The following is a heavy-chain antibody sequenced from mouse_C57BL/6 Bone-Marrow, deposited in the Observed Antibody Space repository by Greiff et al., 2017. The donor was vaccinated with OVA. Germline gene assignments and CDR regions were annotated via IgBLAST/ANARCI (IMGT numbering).Heavy chain of an antibody. CDR3: AKGGYYDYDY. D-gene: IGHD2-4*01. V-gene: IGHV5-17*01. CDR1: GFTFSDYG. Sequence: EVQLQQSGGGLVKPGGSLKLSCAASGFTFSDYGMHWVRQAPETGLEWVAYISSGSSTIYYADTVKGRFTISRDNAKNTLFLQMTSLRSEDTAMYYCAKGGYYDYDYWGQGTTLTVSS. J-gene: IGHJ2*01. CDR2: ISSGSSTI.